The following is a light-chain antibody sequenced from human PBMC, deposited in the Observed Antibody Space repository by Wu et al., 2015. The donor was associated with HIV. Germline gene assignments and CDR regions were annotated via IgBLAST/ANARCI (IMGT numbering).Light chain of an antibody. Sequence: EIVVTQSPATLSLSPGERATLSCRASQSIGTYLAWYQHKPGQSPRLLIYDASSRATGIPARFSGSGSGTDFTLTINSLEPEDSAVYYCQQRKSWGTFGGGTKVEI. CDR2: DAS. CDR3: QQRKSWGT. V-gene: IGKV3-11*01. J-gene: IGKJ4*01. CDR1: QSIGTY.